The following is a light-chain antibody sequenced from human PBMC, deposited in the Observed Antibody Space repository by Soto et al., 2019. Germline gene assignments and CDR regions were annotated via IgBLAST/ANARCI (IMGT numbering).Light chain of an antibody. CDR2: DAS. V-gene: IGKV3-15*01. CDR1: QSVSSY. J-gene: IGKJ5*01. CDR3: QQYNNWPSIT. Sequence: EIVLTQSPATLSLYPGERATLSCRASQSVSSYLAWYQQKPGQAPRLLIYDASTRATDIPARFSGSGSGTGFTLTISSLQSEDFAVYFCQQYNNWPSITFGQGRLPEIK.